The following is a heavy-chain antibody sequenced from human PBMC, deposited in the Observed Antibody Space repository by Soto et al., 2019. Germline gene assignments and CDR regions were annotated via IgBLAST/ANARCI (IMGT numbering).Heavy chain of an antibody. CDR2: IIPIFGTA. CDR1: GGTFSSYA. Sequence: QVQLVQSGAEAKKPGSSVKVSCKASGGTFSSYAISWVRQAPGQGLEWMGGIIPIFGTANYAQKFQGSVTITAEKATSTAYMELSSLRSEDTAVYYCARDPSNEDYYDSSGTTDYWGEGTLVTVSS. D-gene: IGHD3-22*01. CDR3: ARDPSNEDYYDSSGTTDY. J-gene: IGHJ4*02. V-gene: IGHV1-69*06.